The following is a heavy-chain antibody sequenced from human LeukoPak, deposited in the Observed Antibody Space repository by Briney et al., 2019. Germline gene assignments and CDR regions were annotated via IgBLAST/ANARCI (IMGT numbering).Heavy chain of an antibody. Sequence: GGSLRPSCAASGFTFSTYWMSWVRQAPGMGLEWVANIKEDGSEKYYVDSVKGRFTISRDNAKNSLYLQMNSLRVEDTAVYYCARDDRSDDDAYDMWGQGTMVTVSS. J-gene: IGHJ3*02. V-gene: IGHV3-7*01. CDR2: IKEDGSEK. CDR3: ARDDRSDDDAYDM. CDR1: GFTFSTYW.